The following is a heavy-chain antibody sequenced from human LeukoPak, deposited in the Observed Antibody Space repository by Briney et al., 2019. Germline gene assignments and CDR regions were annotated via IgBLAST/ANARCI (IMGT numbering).Heavy chain of an antibody. J-gene: IGHJ6*03. CDR2: IFISGGT. V-gene: IGHV4-61*02. Sequence: KTSETLSLTCTVSGGSIITSAYYWSWIRQPAGKGLEWIGRIFISGGTNYNPSLRSRVTMSLDTSKNQFSLKLYSVTAADTAVYYCARGGSTLHSAGGHDIEFYYYYYMDVWGKGTTVTISS. D-gene: IGHD3-9*01. CDR3: ARGGSTLHSAGGHDIEFYYYYYMDV. CDR1: GGSIITSAYY.